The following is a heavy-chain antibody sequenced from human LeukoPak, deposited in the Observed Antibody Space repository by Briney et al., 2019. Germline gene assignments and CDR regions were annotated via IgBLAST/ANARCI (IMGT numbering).Heavy chain of an antibody. CDR2: INPNSGGT. J-gene: IGHJ4*02. CDR1: GYTLTGYY. D-gene: IGHD5-12*01. V-gene: IGHV1-2*02. Sequence: ASVKASCKASGYTLTGYYMHWVRQAPGQGLEWRGWINPNSGGTNYAQKFPGRVTMTRDTSIRTADMQLSRLRSDGTAVHYCAREWLRDVEYWGQAAPVTVSS. CDR3: AREWLRDVEY.